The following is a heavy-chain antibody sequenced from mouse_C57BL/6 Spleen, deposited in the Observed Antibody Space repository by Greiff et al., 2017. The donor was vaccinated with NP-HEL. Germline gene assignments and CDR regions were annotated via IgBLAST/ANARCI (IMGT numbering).Heavy chain of an antibody. Sequence: VQLQQSGPELVKPGASVKISCKASGYTFTDYYMNWVKQSHGKSLEWIGDINPNNGGTSYNQKFKGKATLTVDKSSSTAYMELRSLTSEDSAVYYCARNSTTGFDYWGQGTTLTVSS. CDR3: ARNSTTGFDY. J-gene: IGHJ2*01. CDR2: INPNNGGT. CDR1: GYTFTDYY. V-gene: IGHV1-26*01. D-gene: IGHD1-1*01.